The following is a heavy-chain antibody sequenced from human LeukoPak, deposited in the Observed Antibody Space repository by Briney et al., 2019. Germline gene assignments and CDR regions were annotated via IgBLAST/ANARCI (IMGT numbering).Heavy chain of an antibody. CDR3: ARESGSYLWRSWLNP. CDR1: GYSISSGYY. J-gene: IGHJ5*02. D-gene: IGHD3-16*01. CDR2: IYNSGNT. Sequence: SETLSLTCTVSGYSISSGYYWGWIRQPPGKGPEWIGNIYNSGNTNYNPSLKSRVTISIDTSKNQFSLKVISVTAADTAIYYCARESGSYLWRSWLNPWGQGTLVTVSS. V-gene: IGHV4-38-2*02.